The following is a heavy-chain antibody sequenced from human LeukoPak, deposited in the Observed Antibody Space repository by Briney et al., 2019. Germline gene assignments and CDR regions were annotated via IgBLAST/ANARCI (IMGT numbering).Heavy chain of an antibody. CDR1: GVSISNYY. J-gene: IGHJ4*02. Sequence: SETLSLTCTVSGVSISNYYWSWIRQSPGMGLEWIGHTYISGSTNYNSSLKSRVTMSVDTSKSQVSLTLSSVTAADTAIYYCARRLGYSYGYSFDSWGQGTLVTVSS. D-gene: IGHD5-18*01. V-gene: IGHV4-4*09. CDR3: ARRLGYSYGYSFDS. CDR2: TYISGST.